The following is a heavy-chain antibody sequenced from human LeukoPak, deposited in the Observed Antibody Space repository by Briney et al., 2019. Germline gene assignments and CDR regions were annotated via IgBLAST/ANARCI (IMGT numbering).Heavy chain of an antibody. CDR3: ARSSIVVVITPFDY. CDR1: GYAFTSYA. CDR2: INAGNGNT. J-gene: IGHJ4*02. D-gene: IGHD3-22*01. Sequence: ASVKVSCKASGYAFTSYAMHWVRQAPGQRLEWMGRINAGNGNTKYSQKFQGRVTITRDTSASTAYMELSSLRSEDTAVYYCARSSIVVVITPFDYWGQGTLVTVSS. V-gene: IGHV1-3*01.